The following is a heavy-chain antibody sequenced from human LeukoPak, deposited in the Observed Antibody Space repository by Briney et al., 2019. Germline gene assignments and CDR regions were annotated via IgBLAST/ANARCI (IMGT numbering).Heavy chain of an antibody. CDR2: IKQDGSDK. CDR3: AKSSGYGGIDFDY. J-gene: IGHJ4*02. CDR1: GFTFSSFR. V-gene: IGHV3-7*02. Sequence: GGSLRPSCAASGFTFSSFRMSWVRQAPGKGLEWVANIKQDGSDKYYMDSVKGRFTISKDIPKNSLYLQMNSLRAEDTAVYYCAKSSGYGGIDFDYWGLGTLVTVSS. D-gene: IGHD4-23*01.